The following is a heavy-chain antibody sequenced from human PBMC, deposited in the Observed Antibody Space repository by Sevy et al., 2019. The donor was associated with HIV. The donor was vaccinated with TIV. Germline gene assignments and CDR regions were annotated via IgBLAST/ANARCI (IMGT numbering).Heavy chain of an antibody. V-gene: IGHV3-23*01. J-gene: IGHJ6*03. CDR3: AEGGGVHYDPDEIGYYFYYYNMDV. CDR1: GFSFDSYG. D-gene: IGHD3-22*01. CDR2: ISGSGSRT. Sequence: GGSLRLSCAVSGFSFDSYGMTWVRQAPGKGLEWVSGISGSGSRTYYADSVKGRFIISRDNSKNTLDLQMNSLRSEDTAIYYLAEGGGVHYDPDEIGYYFYYYNMDVWGKGTTVTVSS.